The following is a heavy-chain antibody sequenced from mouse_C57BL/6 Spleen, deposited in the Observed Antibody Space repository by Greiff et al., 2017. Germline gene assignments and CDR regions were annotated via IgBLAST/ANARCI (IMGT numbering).Heavy chain of an antibody. CDR1: GYSFTDYN. CDR3: ARAGGYYVSSPYAMDY. V-gene: IGHV1-39*01. D-gene: IGHD1-1*01. J-gene: IGHJ4*01. CDR2: INPNYGTT. Sequence: VQLQQSGPELVKPGASVKISCKASGYSFTDYNMNWVKQSNGKSLEWIGVINPNYGTTSYNQQFKGKATLTVDQSSRPAYMQRNSLTSEYSAVYYCARAGGYYVSSPYAMDYWGQGTSVTVAS.